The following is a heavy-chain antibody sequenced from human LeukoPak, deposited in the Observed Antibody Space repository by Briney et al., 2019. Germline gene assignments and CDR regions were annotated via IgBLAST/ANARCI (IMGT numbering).Heavy chain of an antibody. CDR2: ISSSSSYI. J-gene: IGHJ4*02. V-gene: IGHV3-21*01. CDR3: ARVFSARDFVLDY. D-gene: IGHD3-10*01. Sequence: RGSLRLSCAASGFTFSSYSMNWVRQAPGKGLEWVSSISSSSSYIYYADSVKGRFTISRDNAKNSLYLQMNSLRAEDTAVYYCARVFSARDFVLDYWGQGTLVTVSS. CDR1: GFTFSSYS.